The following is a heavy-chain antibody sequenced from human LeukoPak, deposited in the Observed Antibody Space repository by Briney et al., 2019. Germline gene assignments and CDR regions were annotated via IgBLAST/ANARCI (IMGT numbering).Heavy chain of an antibody. D-gene: IGHD5-12*01. CDR1: GYTFSDYY. CDR2: INPDSGGT. Sequence: ASVKVSCKASGYTFSDYYIHWVRQAPGQGLEWMGWINPDSGGTNYAQKFQGRVTMTRDTSITTVYMELSRLRFDDTALFYCTREARAGNWFDPWGQGTLATVSS. V-gene: IGHV1-2*02. CDR3: TREARAGNWFDP. J-gene: IGHJ5*02.